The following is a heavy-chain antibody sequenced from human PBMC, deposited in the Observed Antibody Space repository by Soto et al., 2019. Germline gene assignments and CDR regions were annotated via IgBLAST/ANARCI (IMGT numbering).Heavy chain of an antibody. Sequence: GGSVRLSCQASCFNFDNYGMHGVRQAPGKGLEWVAVITYDGSFQYYADSVKGRFTISRDNSKNTLSLHLNTLKPEDTAVYHCAKDRVGGTFYTPLAFWGQGTLVTVSS. CDR3: AKDRVGGTFYTPLAF. D-gene: IGHD1-7*01. CDR1: CFNFDNYG. CDR2: ITYDGSFQ. J-gene: IGHJ4*02. V-gene: IGHV3-30*18.